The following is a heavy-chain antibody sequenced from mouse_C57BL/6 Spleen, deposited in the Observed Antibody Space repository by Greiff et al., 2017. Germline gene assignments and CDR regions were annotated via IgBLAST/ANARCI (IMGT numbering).Heavy chain of an antibody. CDR1: GYTFTSYW. CDR2: IYPSDSDT. CDR3: AMDALLLRSYAMDY. D-gene: IGHD1-1*01. J-gene: IGHJ4*01. Sequence: QVQLQQPGAELVKPGASVKVSCKASGYTFTSYWMHWVKQRPGQGLEWIGRIYPSDSDTNYNQKFKGKATLTVDKSSSTAYMQLSSLPSEVSAVYDCAMDALLLRSYAMDYWCQGTSVTVSS. V-gene: IGHV1-74*01.